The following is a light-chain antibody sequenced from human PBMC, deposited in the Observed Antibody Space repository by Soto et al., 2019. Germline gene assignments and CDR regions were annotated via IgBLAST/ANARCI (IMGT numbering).Light chain of an antibody. J-gene: IGLJ1*01. CDR1: SSNIGSNT. CDR2: TNN. Sequence: QSVLTQPPSASGTPGQRVTISCSGSSSNIGSNTVNWYQQLPGTAPKLLIFTNNQRPSGVPDRFSGSKSRTSGSLAISGLQSEDEADYYCAAWDDSLNGYVFGPGTKLTVL. CDR3: AAWDDSLNGYV. V-gene: IGLV1-44*01.